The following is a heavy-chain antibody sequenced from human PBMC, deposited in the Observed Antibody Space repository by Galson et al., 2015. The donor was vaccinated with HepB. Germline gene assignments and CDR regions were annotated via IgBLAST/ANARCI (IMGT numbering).Heavy chain of an antibody. CDR3: TTGPLGYSSSWYDWFDP. CDR2: IKSKTDGGTT. CDR1: GFTFSNAW. D-gene: IGHD6-13*01. Sequence: SLRLSCAASGFTFSNAWMSWVRQAPGKGLEWVGRIKSKTDGGTTDYAAPVKGRFTISRDDSKNTLYLQMNSLKTEDTAVYYCTTGPLGYSSSWYDWFDPWGQGTLVTVSS. V-gene: IGHV3-15*01. J-gene: IGHJ5*02.